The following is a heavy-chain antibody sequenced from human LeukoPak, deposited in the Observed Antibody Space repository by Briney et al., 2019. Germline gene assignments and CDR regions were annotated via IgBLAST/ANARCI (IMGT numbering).Heavy chain of an antibody. Sequence: GGSLRLSCTASGFTFSTYWMSWVRQAPGKGLEWVANTREDGSEKYYVDSVKGRFTISRDNAKNSLYLQMSSLRAEDTAVYYCARELAGHYYGSGSSFDYWGQGTLVTVSS. CDR3: ARELAGHYYGSGSSFDY. D-gene: IGHD3-10*01. CDR2: TREDGSEK. V-gene: IGHV3-7*01. J-gene: IGHJ4*02. CDR1: GFTFSTYW.